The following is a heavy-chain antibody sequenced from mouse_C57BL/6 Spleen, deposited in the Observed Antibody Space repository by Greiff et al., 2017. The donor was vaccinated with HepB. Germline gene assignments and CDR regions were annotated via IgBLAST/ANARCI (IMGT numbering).Heavy chain of an antibody. J-gene: IGHJ3*01. V-gene: IGHV5-9-1*02. CDR3: TREAAYGNYPSWFAY. CDR1: GFTFSSYA. Sequence: EVKLVESGEGLVKPGGSLKLSCAASGFTFSSYAMSWVRQTPEKRLEWVAYISSGGDYIYYADTVKGRFTISRDNARNTLYLQMSSLKSEDTAMYYCTREAAYGNYPSWFAYWGQGTLVTVSA. CDR2: ISSGGDYI. D-gene: IGHD2-1*01.